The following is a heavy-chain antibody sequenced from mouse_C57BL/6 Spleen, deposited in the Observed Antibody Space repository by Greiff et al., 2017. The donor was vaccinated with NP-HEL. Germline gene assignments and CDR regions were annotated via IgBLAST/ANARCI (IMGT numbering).Heavy chain of an antibody. CDR2: IDPSDSYT. Sequence: HVQLQQPGAELVMPGSSVKLSFPSSFYPFPLYFLPFFPPLPVPGLAWIGEIDPSDSYTNYNQKFKGKSTLTVDKSSSTAYMQLSSLTSEDSAVYYCARSDYDYPVDYWGQGTTLTVSS. CDR1: FYPFPLYF. CDR3: ARSDYDYPVDY. V-gene: IGHV1-69*01. J-gene: IGHJ2*01. D-gene: IGHD2-4*01.